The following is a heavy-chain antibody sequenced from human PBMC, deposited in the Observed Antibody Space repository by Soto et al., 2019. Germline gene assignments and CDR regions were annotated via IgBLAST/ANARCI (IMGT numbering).Heavy chain of an antibody. J-gene: IGHJ6*02. CDR3: ARGAELRFLEWLLFDYGMDV. CDR1: GYTFTGYY. Sequence: ASVKVSCKASGYTFTGYYMHWVRQAPGQGLEWMGWINPNSGGTNYAQKFQGWVTMTRDTSISTAYMELSRLRSDDTAVYYCARGAELRFLEWLLFDYGMDVWGQGTTVTVSS. V-gene: IGHV1-2*04. D-gene: IGHD3-3*01. CDR2: INPNSGGT.